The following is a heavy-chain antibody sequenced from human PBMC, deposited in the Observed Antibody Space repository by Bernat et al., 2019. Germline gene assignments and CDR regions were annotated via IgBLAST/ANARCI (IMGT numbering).Heavy chain of an antibody. J-gene: IGHJ4*02. V-gene: IGHV1-18*01. CDR1: GYTFTSYG. CDR2: ISAYNGNT. D-gene: IGHD2-8*01. CDR3: ARDSGRAYCTNGGCYGAY. Sequence: QVQLVQSGAEVKKPGASVKVSCKASGYTFTSYGISWVRQAPGQGLEWRGWISAYNGNTNYAQKLQGSVNMTTDTSTSTAYMELRSLRSDDPAVYYCARDSGRAYCTNGGCYGAYWGQGTLVTDSS.